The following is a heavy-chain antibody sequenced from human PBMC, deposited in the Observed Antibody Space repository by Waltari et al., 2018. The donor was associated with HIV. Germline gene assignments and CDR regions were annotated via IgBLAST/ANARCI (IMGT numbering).Heavy chain of an antibody. J-gene: IGHJ4*02. CDR2: IYHSGST. D-gene: IGHD3-10*01. CDR3: ARDQDGSGSYSFIDY. V-gene: IGHV4-38-2*02. Sequence: QVQLQESGPGLVKPSETLSLTCTVSGYSISSGYYWGWIRQPPGKGLEWIGSIYHSGSTYYNPSLKSRVTISVDTSKNQFSLKLSSVTAADTAVYYCARDQDGSGSYSFIDYWGQGTLVTVSS. CDR1: GYSISSGYY.